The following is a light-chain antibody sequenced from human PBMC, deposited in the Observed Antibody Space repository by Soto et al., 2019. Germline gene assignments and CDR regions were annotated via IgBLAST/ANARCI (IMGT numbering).Light chain of an antibody. J-gene: IGLJ1*01. CDR3: SSYSSTSTPYV. CDR1: SRDVVSHNY. CDR2: EVN. Sequence: QSVLTQPASVSGSPGQSISISWTGTSRDVVSHNYVSWYQQHPGKAPKLIIFEVNSRPSGVSNRFSGSKSRSAASLTISGLHAEDEADYYCSSYSSTSTPYVFGGGTKVTV. V-gene: IGLV2-14*01.